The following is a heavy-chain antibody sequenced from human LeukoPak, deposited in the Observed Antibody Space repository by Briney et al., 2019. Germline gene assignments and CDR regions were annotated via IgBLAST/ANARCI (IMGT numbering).Heavy chain of an antibody. V-gene: IGHV1-24*01. CDR2: FDPEDGET. CDR1: GYTLTELS. CDR3: ATLSQVDV. Sequence: ASVKVSCKVSGYTLTELSMHWVRQAPGKGLEWMGGFDPEDGETIYAQKFQGRVTTTEDTSTDTAYMELSSLRSEDTAVYYCATLSQVDVWGKGTTVTVSS. J-gene: IGHJ6*04.